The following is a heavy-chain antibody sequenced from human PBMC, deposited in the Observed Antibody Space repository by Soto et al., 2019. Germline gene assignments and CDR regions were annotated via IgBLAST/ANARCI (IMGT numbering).Heavy chain of an antibody. J-gene: IGHJ3*01. V-gene: IGHV4-59*01. Sequence: TSETLSLTCTVSGGSISSYYWSWIRQPPGKGLEWIGYIYYSGSTNYNPSLKSRVTISADTSKNQFSLKLSSVTAADTAVYYCARRYGSAFDFWGQGTMVTVSS. CDR2: IYYSGST. D-gene: IGHD3-10*01. CDR3: ARRYGSAFDF. CDR1: GGSISSYY.